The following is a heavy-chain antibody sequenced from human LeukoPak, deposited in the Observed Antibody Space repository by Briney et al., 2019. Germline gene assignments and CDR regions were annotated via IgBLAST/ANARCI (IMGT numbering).Heavy chain of an antibody. CDR3: AKDHLVGYSSATYFFDY. Sequence: GGSLRLSCAASGFTFSSFGMSWVRQAPGKGLEWVSVISGSGFGTYYADSVKGRFTISRDNSKHTLYLQMDSLRAEDTAIYYCAKDHLVGYSSATYFFDYWGQGTLVTVSS. V-gene: IGHV3-23*01. J-gene: IGHJ4*02. CDR1: GFTFSSFG. CDR2: ISGSGFGT. D-gene: IGHD2-15*01.